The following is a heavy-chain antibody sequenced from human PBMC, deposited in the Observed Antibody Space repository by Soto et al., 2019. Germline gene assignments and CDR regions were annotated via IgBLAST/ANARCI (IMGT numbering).Heavy chain of an antibody. V-gene: IGHV1-2*02. J-gene: IGHJ3*02. CDR2: INPNSGGT. Sequence: QVQLVQSGAEVKKPGASVKVSCKASGYTFSGNYMHWVRQAPGQGLEWMGWINPNSGGTNYAQKFQGRVTVTRDTSISTAYMELSRPRSDDTAVYYCARDGDSSSPFDIWGQGTMVTVSS. CDR3: ARDGDSSSPFDI. CDR1: GYTFSGNY. D-gene: IGHD6-6*01.